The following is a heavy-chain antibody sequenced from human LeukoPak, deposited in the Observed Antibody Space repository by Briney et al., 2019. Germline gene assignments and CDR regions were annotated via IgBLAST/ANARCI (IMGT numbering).Heavy chain of an antibody. CDR1: GFKFSSFS. CDR2: ITSTSSAT. J-gene: IGHJ4*02. D-gene: IGHD5-18*01. CDR3: ARAIASYGDSAY. Sequence: GGSLRLSCAASGFKFSSFSMGWVRQAPGKGLEWLSYITSTSSATYYADSLQGRFTISRDNAKNSLYLQINSLRADHTAVYYCARAIASYGDSAYWGQGTLVTVSS. V-gene: IGHV3-48*04.